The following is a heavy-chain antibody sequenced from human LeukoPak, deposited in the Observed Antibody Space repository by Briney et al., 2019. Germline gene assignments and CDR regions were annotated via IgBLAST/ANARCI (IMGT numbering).Heavy chain of an antibody. CDR2: IYHSGST. V-gene: IGHV4-38-2*01. D-gene: IGHD3-3*02. J-gene: IGHJ4*02. CDR3: AKHPPLHFWGVNFDY. Sequence: SETLSLTCAVSGYSISSGYYWGWIRQPPGKGLEWIGSIYHSGSTYYNPSLKSRVTISVDTSKNQFSLKLSSVTAADTAVYNCAKHPPLHFWGVNFDYWGQGSLVTVSS. CDR1: GYSISSGYY.